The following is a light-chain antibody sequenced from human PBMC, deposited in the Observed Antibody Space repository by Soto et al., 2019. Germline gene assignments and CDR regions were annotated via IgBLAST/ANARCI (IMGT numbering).Light chain of an antibody. V-gene: IGLV2-14*03. CDR1: SSDVGGYNY. CDR3: SSYSSSSSLVV. J-gene: IGLJ2*01. CDR2: DVN. Sequence: QSVLTQPASMSGSPGQSITISCTGTSSDVGGYNYVSWYRQHPGKAPKLMIYDVNNRPSGVSNRFSGSKSGNTASLTISGLQADDEADYYCSSYSSSSSLVVFGGGTKLTVL.